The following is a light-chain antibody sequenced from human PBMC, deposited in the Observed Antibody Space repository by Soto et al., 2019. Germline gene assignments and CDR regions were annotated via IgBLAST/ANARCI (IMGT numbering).Light chain of an antibody. CDR2: DSS. CDR1: QNVNNK. CDR3: QQYNNWPPVYT. J-gene: IGKJ2*01. V-gene: IGKV3D-15*01. Sequence: EIVMTQSPATLSVSPGERATLSCRASQNVNNKLAWYQQKPGQAPRLIIYDSSSRATGIPTRFSGSGSGTEFTLTISSLQSEDFAVYYCQQYNNWPPVYTFGLGPSWRS.